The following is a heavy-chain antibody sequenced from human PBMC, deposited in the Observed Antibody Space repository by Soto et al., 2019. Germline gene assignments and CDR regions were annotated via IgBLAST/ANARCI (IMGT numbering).Heavy chain of an antibody. CDR3: ARDRRKRVLEWSPPFDP. V-gene: IGHV3-48*03. CDR1: GFTFSSYE. Sequence: GGSLRLSCAASGFTFSSYEMNWVRQAPGKGLEWVSYISSSRSTIYYADSVKGRFTISRDNAKNSLYLQMNILRAEDTAVYYCARDRRKRVLEWSPPFDPWGQGTLVTVSS. J-gene: IGHJ5*02. D-gene: IGHD3-3*01. CDR2: ISSSRSTI.